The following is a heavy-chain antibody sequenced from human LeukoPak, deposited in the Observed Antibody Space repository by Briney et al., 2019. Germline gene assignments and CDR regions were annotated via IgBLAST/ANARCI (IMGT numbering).Heavy chain of an antibody. Sequence: GGSLRLSCAASGFTFDDYAMHWVRQAPGKGLEWVSGISWNSGSIGYADSVKGRFTISRDNAKNSLYLQMNSLRAEDTALYYCAKGSLLYDSSGYYWFDPWGQGTLVTVSS. CDR2: ISWNSGSI. D-gene: IGHD3-22*01. CDR3: AKGSLLYDSSGYYWFDP. V-gene: IGHV3-9*01. CDR1: GFTFDDYA. J-gene: IGHJ5*02.